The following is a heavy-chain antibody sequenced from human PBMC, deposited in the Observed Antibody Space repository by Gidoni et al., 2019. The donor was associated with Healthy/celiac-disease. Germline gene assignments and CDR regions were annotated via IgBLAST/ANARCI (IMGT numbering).Heavy chain of an antibody. D-gene: IGHD2-2*01. V-gene: IGHV4-34*01. CDR1: GGSFSGYY. CDR3: ARSLDTYCSSTSCYRALYYYYGMDV. Sequence: QVQLQQWGAGLLKPPETLSPTCAVYGGSFSGYYWSWIRKPPGKGLGWIGEINHSGSTNYNPSLKSRVTISVDTSKNQFSLKLSSVTAADTAVYYCARSLDTYCSSTSCYRALYYYYGMDVWGQGTTVTVSS. J-gene: IGHJ6*02. CDR2: INHSGST.